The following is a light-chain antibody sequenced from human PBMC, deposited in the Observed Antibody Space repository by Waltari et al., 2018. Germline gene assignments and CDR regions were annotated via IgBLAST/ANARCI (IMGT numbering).Light chain of an antibody. CDR1: RSVSANF. J-gene: IGKJ4*01. Sequence: SCRASRSVSANFLAWYQQKPGQAPRLLIHDAFRRATGAPDRFSGSGSETDFTLNINRLEPDDFAVYFCQQYGSSVSFGGGTKLEIK. V-gene: IGKV3-20*01. CDR2: DAF. CDR3: QQYGSSVS.